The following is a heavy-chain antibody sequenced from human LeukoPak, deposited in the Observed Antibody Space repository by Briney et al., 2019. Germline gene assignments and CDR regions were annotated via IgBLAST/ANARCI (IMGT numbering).Heavy chain of an antibody. CDR2: LFTSGSN. CDR1: GGSIRSGRYY. D-gene: IGHD2-21*02. V-gene: IGHV4-61*02. CDR3: ARERVWRYCGGDSCGWFDP. Sequence: SETLSLTCTVSGGSIRSGRYYWSWIRQPTGKGLEGFGRLFTSGSNNYNPSLKRRLTISIGTSNNQLCLKVSSVTAADTAVYYCARERVWRYCGGDSCGWFDPWGQGTLVTVSS. J-gene: IGHJ5*02.